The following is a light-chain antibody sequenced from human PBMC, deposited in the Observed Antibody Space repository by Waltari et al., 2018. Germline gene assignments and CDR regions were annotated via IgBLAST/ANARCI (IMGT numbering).Light chain of an antibody. J-gene: IGKJ1*01. CDR3: QQYNNYFWT. CDR2: QAS. CDR1: QSIRNW. Sequence: DIQMTQSPSTLSASVGDRVTITCRASQSIRNWLAWYQQKPGRAPKLLIYQASNLESGVPSRFSGSGSGSQFTLTSSSLQPDDFATYYCQQYNNYFWTFGQGTKVEIK. V-gene: IGKV1-5*03.